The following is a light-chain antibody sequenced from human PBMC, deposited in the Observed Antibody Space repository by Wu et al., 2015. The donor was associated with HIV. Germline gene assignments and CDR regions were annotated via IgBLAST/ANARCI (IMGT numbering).Light chain of an antibody. CDR3: QQYGSSPWT. J-gene: IGKJ1*01. Sequence: EIVLTQSPGTLSLSPGERATLSCRASQSVSSSYLAWYQQKPGQAPRLLIYGASSRATGIPDRFSGSGSETDFTLTISRLDPEDFAVYYCQQYGSSPWTFGQGPRWKSN. CDR2: GAS. CDR1: QSVSSSY. V-gene: IGKV3-20*01.